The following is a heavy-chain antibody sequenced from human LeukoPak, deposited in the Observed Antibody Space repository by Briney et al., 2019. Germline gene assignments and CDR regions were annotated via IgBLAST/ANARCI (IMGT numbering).Heavy chain of an antibody. J-gene: IGHJ5*02. D-gene: IGHD2-2*01. CDR2: ISAYNGNT. CDR3: ARTDIVVVPAAIALSGNWFDP. V-gene: IGHV1-18*01. CDR1: GYTFTSYG. Sequence: ASVTVSCKASGYTFTSYGISWVRQAPGQGLEWMGWISAYNGNTNYAQKLQGRVTMTTDTSTSTAYMELRSLRSDDTAVYYCARTDIVVVPAAIALSGNWFDPWGQGTLVTVSS.